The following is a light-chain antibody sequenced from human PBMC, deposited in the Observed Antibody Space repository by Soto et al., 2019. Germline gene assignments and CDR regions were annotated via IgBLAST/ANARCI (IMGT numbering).Light chain of an antibody. V-gene: IGKV3-15*01. CDR3: QPASDWPTS. J-gene: IGKJ1*01. CDR1: QSVSNR. Sequence: EIVMTQSPATLSVSPGESATLSCRASQSVSNRLAWYQQRPCKAPRLLIYRASSRATGIPARFSGSGSGTEFSLTISRLLSEDVAIYYCQPASDWPTSFGKGTKVEIK. CDR2: RAS.